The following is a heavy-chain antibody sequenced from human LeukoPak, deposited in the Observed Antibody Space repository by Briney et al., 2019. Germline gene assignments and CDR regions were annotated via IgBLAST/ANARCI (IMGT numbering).Heavy chain of an antibody. CDR3: ARVLRYCSGGNCYSGGLGYMDV. D-gene: IGHD2-15*01. CDR2: ISRSGSTK. V-gene: IGHV3-11*01. Sequence: PGGTLRLSCAASGFTFSDYNMRWIRQAPGKGLEWVASISRSGSTKYYADSVKGRFTISRDNAKDSLFLQMNSLRAEDTAVYYCARVLRYCSGGNCYSGGLGYMDVWGKVTTVTISS. J-gene: IGHJ6*03. CDR1: GFTFSDYN.